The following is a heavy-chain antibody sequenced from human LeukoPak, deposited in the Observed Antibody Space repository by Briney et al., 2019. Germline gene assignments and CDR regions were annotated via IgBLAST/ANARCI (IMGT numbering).Heavy chain of an antibody. Sequence: GGSLRLSCEASGFTFSRYWMHWVRQAPGKGLVWVSCITSDGSSTTYADSVKGRFTISRDNAKNTLYLQMNSLRAEDTAVYYCASLFLCYGCSTSSDSFNIWGQGTMLTVSS. CDR2: ITSDGSST. CDR1: GFTFSRYW. J-gene: IGHJ3*02. CDR3: ASLFLCYGCSTSSDSFNI. V-gene: IGHV3-74*01. D-gene: IGHD6-6*01.